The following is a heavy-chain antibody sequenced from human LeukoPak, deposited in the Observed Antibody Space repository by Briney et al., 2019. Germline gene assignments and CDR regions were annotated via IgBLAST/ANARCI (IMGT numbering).Heavy chain of an antibody. CDR2: IYYSGST. CDR1: GASISSGTFY. V-gene: IGHV4-30-4*01. J-gene: IGHJ4*02. Sequence: SQTLSLTCTVSGASISSGTFYWSWIRQPPGKGLEWIGYIYYSGSTYFNPSLKSRVTISVDTSKNQFSLKLSSVTAADTAVYYCARVDGSGSYYGYRGVLDYWGRGTLVTVSS. CDR3: ARVDGSGSYYGYRGVLDY. D-gene: IGHD3-10*01.